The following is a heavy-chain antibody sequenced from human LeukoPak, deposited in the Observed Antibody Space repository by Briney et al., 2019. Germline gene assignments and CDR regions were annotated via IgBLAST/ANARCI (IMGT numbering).Heavy chain of an antibody. CDR1: GFTFSSYA. J-gene: IGHJ5*02. V-gene: IGHV3-23*01. D-gene: IGHD5-12*01. Sequence: GGSLRLSCAASGFTFSSYAMSWVRQAPGKGLEWVSAISGSGGSTYYADSVKGRFTISRDNSKNTLYLQMNSLRAEDTAVYYCAREGSGYSGYDHNWFDPWGQGTLVTVSS. CDR3: AREGSGYSGYDHNWFDP. CDR2: ISGSGGST.